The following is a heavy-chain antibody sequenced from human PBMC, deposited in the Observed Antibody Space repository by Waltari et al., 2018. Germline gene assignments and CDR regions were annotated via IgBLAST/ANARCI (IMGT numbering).Heavy chain of an antibody. CDR1: GFTFSSYG. V-gene: IGHV3-33*01. J-gene: IGHJ4*02. Sequence: QVHLVESGGGVVQPGRSLSLSCEASGFTFSSYGMHWLRKGPGKGLEWVAVIWYDGSNKYYADSVEGRFNISRDKSKNTLYLERNSRRAEDTAVYYCARDESGSYYFDYWGQGTLVTVSS. D-gene: IGHD1-26*01. CDR3: ARDESGSYYFDY. CDR2: IWYDGSNK.